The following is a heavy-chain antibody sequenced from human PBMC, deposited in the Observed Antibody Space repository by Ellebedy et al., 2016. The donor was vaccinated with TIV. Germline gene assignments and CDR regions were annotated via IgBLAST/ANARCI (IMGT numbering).Heavy chain of an antibody. V-gene: IGHV2-5*01. J-gene: IGHJ3*02. CDR3: AHRHIFLTNYPGLIDVFDI. Sequence: SGPTLVKPTQTLTLTCTFSGFSLSSSGGAVGWIRQPPGKALEWLALIYWNDDKRYSPSLKSRLTITKDTSKNQVVLTMTNMDPVDTATYHCAHRHIFLTNYPGLIDVFDIWGQGTMVTVSS. D-gene: IGHD3-9*01. CDR2: IYWNDDK. CDR1: GFSLSSSGGA.